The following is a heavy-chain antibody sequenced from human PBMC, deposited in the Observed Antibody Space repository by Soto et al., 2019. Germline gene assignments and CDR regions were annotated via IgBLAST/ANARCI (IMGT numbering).Heavy chain of an antibody. V-gene: IGHV3-7*03. J-gene: IGHJ6*02. CDR3: ARSRYDFWSGYPGIYYSYSGMDV. CDR1: GFTFSSYW. Sequence: PGGSLRLSCAASGFTFSSYWMSWVRQAPGKGLEWVANIKQDGSEKDYVDSVKGRFTISRDNAKNSLYLQMNSVRAEDTSVYYCARSRYDFWSGYPGIYYSYSGMDVWGQGPTVTVS. CDR2: IKQDGSEK. D-gene: IGHD3-3*01.